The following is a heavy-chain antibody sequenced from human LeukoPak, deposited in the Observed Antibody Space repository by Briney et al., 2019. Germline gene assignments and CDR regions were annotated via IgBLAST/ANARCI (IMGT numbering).Heavy chain of an antibody. Sequence: GGSLRPSCVASGFTFGKYWMSWVRQAPGKGLEWVANIKLDGSEKNYVDSVKGRFTISRDNTKNLLYLQMNSLRVEDTAVFYCARDQYDTWSRRGNFDSWGQGTLVIVSS. J-gene: IGHJ4*02. CDR3: ARDQYDTWSRRGNFDS. CDR2: IKLDGSEK. CDR1: GFTFGKYW. D-gene: IGHD3-3*01. V-gene: IGHV3-7*03.